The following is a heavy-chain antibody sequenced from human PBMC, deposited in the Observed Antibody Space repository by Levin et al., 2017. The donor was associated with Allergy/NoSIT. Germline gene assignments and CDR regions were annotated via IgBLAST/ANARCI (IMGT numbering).Heavy chain of an antibody. V-gene: IGHV3-33*01. Sequence: GGSLRLSCAASGFTFSSYGMHWVRQAPGKGLEWVAVIWYDGSNKYYADSVKGRFTISRDNSKNTLYLQMNSLRAEDTAVYYCARGRYCSSTSCYPNNWFDPWGQGTLVTVSS. CDR1: GFTFSSYG. J-gene: IGHJ5*02. CDR2: IWYDGSNK. D-gene: IGHD2-2*01. CDR3: ARGRYCSSTSCYPNNWFDP.